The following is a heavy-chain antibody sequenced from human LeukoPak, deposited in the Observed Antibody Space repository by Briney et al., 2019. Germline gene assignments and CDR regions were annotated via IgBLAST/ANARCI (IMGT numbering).Heavy chain of an antibody. D-gene: IGHD6-19*01. CDR2: ISYDGGNK. V-gene: IGHV3-30*18. Sequence: GRSLRLSCAASGFTFSSYGIHWVRQAPGKGLEWVALISYDGGNKYYADSVKGRFTISRDNSKNTLYLQMNSLRAEDTAVYYCAKDEVAGTDWFDPWGQGTLVTVSS. CDR3: AKDEVAGTDWFDP. J-gene: IGHJ5*02. CDR1: GFTFSSYG.